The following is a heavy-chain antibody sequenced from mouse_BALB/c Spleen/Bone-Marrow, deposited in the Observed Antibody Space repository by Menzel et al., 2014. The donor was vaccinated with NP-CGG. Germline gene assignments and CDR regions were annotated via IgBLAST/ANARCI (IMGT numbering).Heavy chain of an antibody. J-gene: IGHJ2*01. Sequence: VQLQQSGPDLVKPGASVKISCKDPGSSFTGYYMCWVKQSHGKSLEWIGRVNPNNGGTIYNQKFKDKAILTVDKSSTTAYMELRSRTSEDSAVYYCTRDVFDYWGQGTTLTVSS. CDR1: GSSFTGYY. V-gene: IGHV1-26*01. CDR3: TRDVFDY. CDR2: VNPNNGGT.